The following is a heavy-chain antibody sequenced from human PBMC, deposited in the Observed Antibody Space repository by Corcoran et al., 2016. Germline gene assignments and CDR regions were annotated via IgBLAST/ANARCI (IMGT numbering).Heavy chain of an antibody. CDR2: IIPIFGTA. D-gene: IGHD4-4*01. Sequence: QVQLVQSGAEVKKPGSSVKISCKASGGTFSSYAISWVRQAPGQGLEWMGGIIPIFGTANYAQKFQGRVTITADESTSTAYMEPRSLRSEETAVYYCARVMTTVTTGYYYGMDVWGQGNTVTVSS. CDR3: ARVMTTVTTGYYYGMDV. CDR1: GGTFSSYA. J-gene: IGHJ6*02. V-gene: IGHV1-69*01.